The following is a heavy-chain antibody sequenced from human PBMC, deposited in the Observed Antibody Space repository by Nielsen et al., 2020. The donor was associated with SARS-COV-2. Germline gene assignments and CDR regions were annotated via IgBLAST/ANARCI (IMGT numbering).Heavy chain of an antibody. CDR3: ASGGARYSSSWGYYYYGMDV. D-gene: IGHD6-13*01. J-gene: IGHJ6*02. V-gene: IGHV4-59*01. CDR2: IYYSGST. Sequence: WLRQPPGKGLEWIGYIYYSGSTNYNPSLKSRVTLSVDTSKNQFSLKLSSVTAADTAVYYCASGGARYSSSWGYYYYGMDVWGQGTTVTVSS.